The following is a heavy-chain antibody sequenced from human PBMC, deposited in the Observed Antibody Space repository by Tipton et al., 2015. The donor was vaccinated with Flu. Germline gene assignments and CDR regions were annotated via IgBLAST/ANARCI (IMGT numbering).Heavy chain of an antibody. Sequence: SLRLSCAAPGFTFSSYGMHWVRQAPGKGLEWVAVIWYDGSNKYYADSVKGRFTISRDNSKNTLYLQMNSLRAEDTAVYYCARDSVAALDAFDIWGQGTMVTVSS. CDR3: ARDSVAALDAFDI. D-gene: IGHD2-15*01. CDR2: IWYDGSNK. V-gene: IGHV3-33*01. J-gene: IGHJ3*02. CDR1: GFTFSSYG.